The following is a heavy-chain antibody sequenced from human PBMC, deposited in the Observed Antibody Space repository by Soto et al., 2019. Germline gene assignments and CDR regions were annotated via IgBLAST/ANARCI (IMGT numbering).Heavy chain of an antibody. Sequence: GGSLRLSXAASGFTFSSYSMNWVRQAPGKGLEWVSSISSSSSYIYYADSVKGRFTISRDNAKNSLYLQMNSLRAEDTAVYYCAGQSYGSGSYYNADYWGQGTLVTVSS. D-gene: IGHD3-10*01. CDR2: ISSSSSYI. V-gene: IGHV3-21*01. J-gene: IGHJ4*02. CDR3: AGQSYGSGSYYNADY. CDR1: GFTFSSYS.